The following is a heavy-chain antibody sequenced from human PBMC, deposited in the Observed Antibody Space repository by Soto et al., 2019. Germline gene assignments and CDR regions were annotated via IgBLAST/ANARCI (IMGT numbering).Heavy chain of an antibody. D-gene: IGHD2-2*01. CDR2: IWYDGSNK. Sequence: LRLSCAASGFTFSSYGMHWVRQAPGKGLEWVAVIWYDGSNKYYADSVKGRFTISRDNSKNTLYLQMNSLRAEDTAVYYCARGDCSSTSCFYYYGMDVWGQGTTVTVSS. CDR1: GFTFSSYG. CDR3: ARGDCSSTSCFYYYGMDV. V-gene: IGHV3-33*01. J-gene: IGHJ6*02.